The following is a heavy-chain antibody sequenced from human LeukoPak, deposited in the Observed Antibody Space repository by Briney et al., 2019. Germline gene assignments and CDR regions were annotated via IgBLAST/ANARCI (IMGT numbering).Heavy chain of an antibody. D-gene: IGHD5-24*01. V-gene: IGHV3-30-3*01. Sequence: PGGSLRLSCAASGFTFSSYAMHWVRQAPGKGLEWVAVISYDGSNKYYADSVKGRFTISRDNSKNTLYLQMNSLRAEDTAVYYCARDPSEMATILYYFDYWGQGTLVTVSS. CDR1: GFTFSSYA. J-gene: IGHJ4*02. CDR2: ISYDGSNK. CDR3: ARDPSEMATILYYFDY.